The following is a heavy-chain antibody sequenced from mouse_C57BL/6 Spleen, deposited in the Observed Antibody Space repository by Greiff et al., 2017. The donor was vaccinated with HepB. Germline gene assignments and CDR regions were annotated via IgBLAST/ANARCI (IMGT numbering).Heavy chain of an antibody. J-gene: IGHJ3*01. CDR2: SYPRSGNT. V-gene: IGHV1-81*01. D-gene: IGHD2-4*01. Sequence: QVQLQQSGAELARPGASVKLSCKASGYTFTSYGISWVKQRTGQGLEWIGESYPRSGNTYYNEKFKGKATLTADKSSSTAYMELRSLTSEDSAVYFCAKNGIYYDYDAWFAYWGQGTLVTVSA. CDR3: AKNGIYYDYDAWFAY. CDR1: GYTFTSYG.